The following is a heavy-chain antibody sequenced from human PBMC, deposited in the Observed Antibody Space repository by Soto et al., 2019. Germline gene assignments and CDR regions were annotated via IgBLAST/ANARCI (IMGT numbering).Heavy chain of an antibody. J-gene: IGHJ4*02. V-gene: IGHV1-2*02. CDR2: INPNSGGT. D-gene: IGHD3-3*01. Sequence: EASVKVSCKASGYTFTDYYMHWVRQAPGQGLEWMGWINPNSGGTNYAQKFQGRVTMTRDTSISTAYMELSRLRSDDTAVYYCALSLESAYYFDYWGQGTLVTVSS. CDR1: GYTFTDYY. CDR3: ALSLESAYYFDY.